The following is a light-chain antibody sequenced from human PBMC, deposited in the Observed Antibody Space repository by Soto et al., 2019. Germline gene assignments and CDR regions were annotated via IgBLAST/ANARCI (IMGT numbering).Light chain of an antibody. CDR2: DVS. Sequence: QSALTQPASVSGSPGQSITISCTGTSSGVGFSNYVFWYQQHPGKAPKLIISDVSNRPSGVSNRFSGSKSGNTASLTISGLQAEDEADYYCSSYTSSSTDVFGTGTKVTVL. CDR1: SSGVGFSNY. V-gene: IGLV2-14*01. CDR3: SSYTSSSTDV. J-gene: IGLJ1*01.